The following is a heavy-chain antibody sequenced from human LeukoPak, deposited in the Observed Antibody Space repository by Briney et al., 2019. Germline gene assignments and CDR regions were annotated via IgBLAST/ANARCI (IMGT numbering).Heavy chain of an antibody. V-gene: IGHV3-7*01. CDR1: GFSFSSYW. Sequence: GGSLSPFCPASGFSFSSYWMSWVHQAPGKGLEWVANIKHDGSDKYYVESVKCRFTISRDNAKSSLYLQMNNLRVEDTVVFYCARITWSLGAFDIWSQGTTVTVSS. CDR3: ARITWSLGAFDI. CDR2: IKHDGSDK. D-gene: IGHD3-16*01. J-gene: IGHJ3*02.